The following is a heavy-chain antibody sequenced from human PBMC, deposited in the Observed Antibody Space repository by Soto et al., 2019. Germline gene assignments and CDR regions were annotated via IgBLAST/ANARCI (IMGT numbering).Heavy chain of an antibody. V-gene: IGHV6-1*01. CDR2: TYYRSKWYN. CDR3: ERGPPGVVPAATYYYYSGMDV. Sequence: SQTLSLTCAISGDSVSSNCAAWNWIRQSPSRGLEWLGRTYYRSKWYNDYAVSVKSRITINPDTSKNQFSLQLNSVTPEDTAVYYCERGPPGVVPAATYYYYSGMDVWGQGTTVTVSS. D-gene: IGHD2-2*01. J-gene: IGHJ6*02. CDR1: GDSVSSNCAA.